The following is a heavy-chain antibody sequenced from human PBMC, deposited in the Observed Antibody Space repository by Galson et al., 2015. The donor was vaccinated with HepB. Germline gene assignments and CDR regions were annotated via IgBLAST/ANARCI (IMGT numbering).Heavy chain of an antibody. CDR1: GFTFSCYA. V-gene: IGHV3-23*01. J-gene: IGHJ4*02. D-gene: IGHD6-19*01. CDR3: TKVFPEKTDGWYRQALYFFDS. CDR2: ITPSGDNT. Sequence: SLRLSCAASGFTFSCYAMSWVRQAPGKGLEWISAITPSGDNTYSADSMKGRFTISRDNSRNTLSLQMNNLRADDTAMYFCTKVFPEKTDGWYRQALYFFDSWGQGTRVTVSS.